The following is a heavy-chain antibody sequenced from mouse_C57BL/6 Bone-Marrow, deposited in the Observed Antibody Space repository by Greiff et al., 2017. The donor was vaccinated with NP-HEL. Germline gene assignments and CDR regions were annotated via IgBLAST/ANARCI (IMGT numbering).Heavy chain of an antibody. CDR3: ARRRQLKDYFDY. Sequence: VKLVESGAELVRPGTSVKMSCKASGYTFTNYWIGWAKQRPGHGLEWIGDIYPGGGYTNYNEKFKGKATLTADKSSSTAYMQFSSLTSEDSAIYYCARRRQLKDYFDYWGQGTTLTVSS. D-gene: IGHD3-2*02. J-gene: IGHJ2*01. CDR1: GYTFTNYW. V-gene: IGHV1-63*01. CDR2: IYPGGGYT.